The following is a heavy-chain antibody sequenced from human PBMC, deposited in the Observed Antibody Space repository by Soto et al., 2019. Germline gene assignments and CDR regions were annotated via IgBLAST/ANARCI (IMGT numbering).Heavy chain of an antibody. CDR2: IYTSGTT. CDR1: DGTLSSYY. Sequence: PSETLSLTCTFSDGTLSSYYWSLIRPPAGKGLEWIGRIYTSGTTNYNPSLKGRVTMSLDTSKNQFSLKLSSVTAADTAMYYCARGFGSSWYYFDYWGPGNLVTVSS. D-gene: IGHD6-13*01. V-gene: IGHV4-4*07. J-gene: IGHJ4*02. CDR3: ARGFGSSWYYFDY.